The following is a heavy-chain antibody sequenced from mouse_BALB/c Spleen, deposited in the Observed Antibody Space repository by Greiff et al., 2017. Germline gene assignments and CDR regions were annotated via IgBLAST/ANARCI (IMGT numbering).Heavy chain of an antibody. Sequence: EVKLVESGGGLVQPGESLKLSCESNEYEFPSHDMSWVRKTPEKRLELVAAINSDGGSTYYPDTMERRFIISRDNTKKTLYLQMSSLRSEDTALYYCARHATYGYENYYAMDYWGQGTSVTVSS. CDR3: ARHATYGYENYYAMDY. V-gene: IGHV5-2*01. CDR1: EYEFPSHD. D-gene: IGHD2-2*01. CDR2: INSDGGST. J-gene: IGHJ4*01.